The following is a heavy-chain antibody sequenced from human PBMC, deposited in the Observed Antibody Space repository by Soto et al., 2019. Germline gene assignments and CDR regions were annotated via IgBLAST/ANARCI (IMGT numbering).Heavy chain of an antibody. Sequence: ASAKGSCEASGYTFTSYDINWVRQATGQGLEWMGWMNPNSGNTGYAQKFQGRVTMTRYTSISTAYMELSSLRSEDTAVYYCARGEYSSSWYLYYYYYMDVWGKGTTVTVSS. D-gene: IGHD6-13*01. CDR2: MNPNSGNT. CDR1: GYTFTSYD. J-gene: IGHJ6*03. V-gene: IGHV1-8*01. CDR3: ARGEYSSSWYLYYYYYMDV.